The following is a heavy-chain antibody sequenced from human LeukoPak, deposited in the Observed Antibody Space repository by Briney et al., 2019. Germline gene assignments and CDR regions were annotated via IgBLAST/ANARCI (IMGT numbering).Heavy chain of an antibody. CDR1: GVSINNFF. D-gene: IGHD2-2*01. CDR3: ARDLRGTSALDY. V-gene: IGHV4-59*01. J-gene: IGHJ4*02. Sequence: SETLSLTCTVSGVSINNFFWSWIRQPPGKGLEWIGYFYYSGITIYNPSLKSRVTISEDMSKNQFSLKLTSVTAADTAVYYCARDLRGTSALDYWGQGTLVTVSS. CDR2: FYYSGIT.